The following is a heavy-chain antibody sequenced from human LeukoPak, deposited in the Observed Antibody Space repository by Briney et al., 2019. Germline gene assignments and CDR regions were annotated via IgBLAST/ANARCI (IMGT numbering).Heavy chain of an antibody. D-gene: IGHD3-22*01. J-gene: IGHJ4*02. V-gene: IGHV3-9*01. CDR2: ISWNSGSI. Sequence: GGSLRLSRAASGFTFDDYAMHWVRQAPGKGLEWVSGISWNSGSIGYADSVKGRFTISRDNAKNSLYLQMNSLRAEDTALYYCAKDAHHYYDSSGFDYWGQGTLVTVSS. CDR3: AKDAHHYYDSSGFDY. CDR1: GFTFDDYA.